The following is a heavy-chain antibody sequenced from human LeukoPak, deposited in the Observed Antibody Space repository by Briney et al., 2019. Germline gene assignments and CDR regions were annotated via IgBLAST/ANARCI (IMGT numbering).Heavy chain of an antibody. CDR2: INPIIGTP. V-gene: IGHV1-69*16. CDR1: GGTFSSFT. CDR3: TIAAAAFSLLDH. J-gene: IGHJ4*02. Sequence: GASVKVSCKTSGGTFSSFTISWVRQAPGQGLEWMGRINPIIGTPIYTQKFQGRVTITTDESTSTVYMELSSLRSDDTAVYYCTIAAAAFSLLDHWGQGTLVTVSS. D-gene: IGHD6-25*01.